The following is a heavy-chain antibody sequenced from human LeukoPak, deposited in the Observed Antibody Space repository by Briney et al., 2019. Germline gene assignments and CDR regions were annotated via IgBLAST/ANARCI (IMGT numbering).Heavy chain of an antibody. CDR1: GFTFGDYA. Sequence: GGSLRLSCTASGFTFGDYAMSWVRQAPGKGLEWVGFIRSKAYGGTTEYAASVKGRFTISRDDSKSIAYLQMNSLKTEDTAVYHCTRGYCSGGSCPGAADYWGQGTLVTVSS. D-gene: IGHD2-15*01. CDR3: TRGYCSGGSCPGAADY. CDR2: IRSKAYGGTT. V-gene: IGHV3-49*04. J-gene: IGHJ4*02.